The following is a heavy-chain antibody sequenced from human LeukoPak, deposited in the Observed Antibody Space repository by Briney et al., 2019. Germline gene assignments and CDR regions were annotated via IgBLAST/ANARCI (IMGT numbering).Heavy chain of an antibody. CDR1: GFTFTSSA. V-gene: IGHV1-58*02. CDR3: ATGLSITMIVVE. D-gene: IGHD3-22*01. Sequence: GASVKISCKASGFTFTSSAMQWVRQARGQRLEWIGWIVVGSGNTNYAQKFQERVTITRDMSTDTAYMELSSLRSEDTAVYYCATGLSITMIVVEWGQGTLVTVSS. J-gene: IGHJ4*02. CDR2: IVVGSGNT.